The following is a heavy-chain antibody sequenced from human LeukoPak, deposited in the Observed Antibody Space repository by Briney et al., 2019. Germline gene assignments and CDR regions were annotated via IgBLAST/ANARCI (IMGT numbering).Heavy chain of an antibody. J-gene: IGHJ4*02. V-gene: IGHV3-23*01. Sequence: PGGSRRLSCAASGFTFSTYGMTWVRQAPGKGLEWDSGISGIGDNTYYADSVKGRFTISRDNSKNTLFLQMNSLRAEDTAIYYCAKDRGYWGQGTLVTVSS. CDR3: AKDRGY. CDR2: ISGIGDNT. CDR1: GFTFSTYG.